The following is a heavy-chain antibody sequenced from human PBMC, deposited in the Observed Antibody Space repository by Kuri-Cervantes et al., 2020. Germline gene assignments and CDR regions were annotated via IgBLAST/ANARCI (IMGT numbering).Heavy chain of an antibody. V-gene: IGHV3-30*03. Sequence: GESLKISCAASGFTFSSYGMHWVRQAPGKGLEWVAVISYDGSNKYYADSVKGRFTISRDNSKNTLYLQINSLRGEDTAVYYCVRDSDSYALDIWGQGTMVTVSS. CDR3: VRDSDSYALDI. CDR1: GFTFSSYG. D-gene: IGHD2-21*02. J-gene: IGHJ3*02. CDR2: ISYDGSNK.